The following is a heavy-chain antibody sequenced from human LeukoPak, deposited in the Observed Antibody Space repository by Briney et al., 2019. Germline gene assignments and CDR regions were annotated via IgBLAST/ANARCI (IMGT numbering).Heavy chain of an antibody. J-gene: IGHJ4*02. CDR3: ARGSSSWSTFDY. CDR2: INPNSGAT. Sequence: ASGKVSCKASGYTFTDYYMLWVRQAPGQGLEWMGWINPNSGATKYAQKFQGRVTMTRDRSISTAYMELSRLRSDDTAVYYCARGSSSWSTFDYWGQGTLVTVSS. CDR1: GYTFTDYY. V-gene: IGHV1-2*02. D-gene: IGHD6-13*01.